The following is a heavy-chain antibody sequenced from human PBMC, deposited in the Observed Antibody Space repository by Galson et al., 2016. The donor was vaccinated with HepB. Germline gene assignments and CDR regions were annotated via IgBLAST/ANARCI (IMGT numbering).Heavy chain of an antibody. CDR2: IYYSGST. CDR3: ARQCRDHDFWSGYSSPNYFDY. J-gene: IGHJ4*02. Sequence: ETLSLTCTVSGGSISSSNYYWGWIRQPPGKGLEWIGSIYYSGSTYYNPSLKSRVTISVDTSKNQFSLKLSSVTAADTAVYYFARQCRDHDFWSGYSSPNYFDYWGQGTLVTVSS. V-gene: IGHV4-39*01. D-gene: IGHD3-3*01. CDR1: GGSISSSNYY.